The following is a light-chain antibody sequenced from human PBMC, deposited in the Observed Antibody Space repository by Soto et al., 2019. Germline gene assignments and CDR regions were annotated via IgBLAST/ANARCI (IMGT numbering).Light chain of an antibody. Sequence: QSVLTQPPSASGTPGQRVTISCSGSSSNIGSNSVNWYQQLPGTAPKLLIYSNNQRPSGVPDRFSGSKSGTSASLAISGLQSDDEADYYCAAWDVSLNGPVFGGGTKVTVL. CDR1: SSNIGSNS. CDR2: SNN. V-gene: IGLV1-44*01. CDR3: AAWDVSLNGPV. J-gene: IGLJ2*01.